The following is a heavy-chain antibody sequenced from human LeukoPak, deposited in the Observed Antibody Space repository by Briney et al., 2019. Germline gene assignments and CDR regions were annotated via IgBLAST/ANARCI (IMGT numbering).Heavy chain of an antibody. CDR1: GGSISTSSYY. CDR2: IYYSGRT. V-gene: IGHV4-39*07. J-gene: IGHJ6*02. Sequence: SETLSLTCTVSGGSISTSSYYWGWIRQPPGKGLEWIGNIYYSGRTYYSPSLKSRVTISVDTSKNQFSLKLSSVTAADTAVYYCAREYTPNTYYYGMDVWGQGTTVTVSS. CDR3: AREYTPNTYYYGMDV. D-gene: IGHD5-18*01.